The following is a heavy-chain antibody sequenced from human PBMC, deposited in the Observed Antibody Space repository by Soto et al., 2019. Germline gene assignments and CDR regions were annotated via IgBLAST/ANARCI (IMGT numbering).Heavy chain of an antibody. J-gene: IGHJ4*02. CDR2: IDWDDDK. D-gene: IGHD2-2*01. Sequence: SGPTLVNPTQPLTLTCTFSGFSLSTSGMRVSWIRQPPGKALEWLARIDWDDDKFYSTSLKTRLTISKDTSKNQVVLTMTNMDPVDTATYYCARIQGYCSSTSCRYYFDYWGQGTLVTVSS. CDR3: ARIQGYCSSTSCRYYFDY. CDR1: GFSLSTSGMR. V-gene: IGHV2-70*04.